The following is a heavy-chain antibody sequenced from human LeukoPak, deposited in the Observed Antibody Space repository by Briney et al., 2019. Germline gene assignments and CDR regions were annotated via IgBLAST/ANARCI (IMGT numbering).Heavy chain of an antibody. V-gene: IGHV1-69*05. CDR2: IIPIFGTA. CDR3: ASSIAAAGILSY. J-gene: IGHJ4*02. CDR1: GGTFSSYA. Sequence: ASVKVSCKASGGTFSSYAISWVRQAPGQGLEWMGRIIPIFGTANYAQKFQGRVTITTDESTSTAHMELSSLRSEDTAVYYCASSIAAAGILSYWGQGTLVTVSS. D-gene: IGHD6-13*01.